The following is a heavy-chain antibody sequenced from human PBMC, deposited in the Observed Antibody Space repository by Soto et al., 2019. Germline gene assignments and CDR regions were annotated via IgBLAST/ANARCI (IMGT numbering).Heavy chain of an antibody. CDR1: GFTFRSYG. V-gene: IGHV3-64D*06. CDR3: VKRELEYSRSPKKFYYYYYGIDV. Sequence: GGSLRLSCSASGFTFRSYGMHWVRQAPGKGLEYVSGISSSGGSTNYADSVKGRFNISRDNSNNTLYLQMTSLRAEDSAVYYCVKRELEYSRSPKKFYYYYYGIDVWGQGTTVTVSS. J-gene: IGHJ6*02. CDR2: ISSSGGST. D-gene: IGHD6-6*01.